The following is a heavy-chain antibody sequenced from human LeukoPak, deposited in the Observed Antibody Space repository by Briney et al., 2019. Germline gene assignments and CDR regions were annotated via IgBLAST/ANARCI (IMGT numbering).Heavy chain of an antibody. CDR3: ARVSIAARNNWFDP. D-gene: IGHD6-6*01. J-gene: IGHJ5*02. V-gene: IGHV7-4-1*02. Sequence: ASVKVSCKASGYTFTSYAMNWVRQAPGQGLEWMGWINTNTGNPTYAQGFTGRFVFSLDTSVSTAYLHISSLKAEDTAVYYCARVSIAARNNWFDPWGQGTLVTVSS. CDR2: INTNTGNP. CDR1: GYTFTSYA.